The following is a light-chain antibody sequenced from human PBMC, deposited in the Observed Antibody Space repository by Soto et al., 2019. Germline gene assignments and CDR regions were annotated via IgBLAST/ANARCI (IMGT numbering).Light chain of an antibody. CDR2: DVT. J-gene: IGLJ1*01. CDR3: YSHAGTYIFYF. Sequence: HSVLTQPLSVSGSPGQSVTISCVGTSSDVGAYNYVSWYQVHPGKVPRLIIYDVTKRPSGVPDRYSGSKSGNTASLTISGLQAEDEADYFCYSHAGTYIFYFFGTGTKVTVL. CDR1: SSDVGAYNY. V-gene: IGLV2-11*01.